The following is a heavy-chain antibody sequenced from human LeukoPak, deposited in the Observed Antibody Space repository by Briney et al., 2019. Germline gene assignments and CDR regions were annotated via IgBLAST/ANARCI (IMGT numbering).Heavy chain of an antibody. CDR3: ARVPDITARPCDT. CDR2: INRNGNT. J-gene: IGHJ5*02. Sequence: SETLSLTCAVYGGSFTGYYWSWIRQPPGKGLEWIGEINRNGNTNYNPSLKSRVTMSVDTSKKQFSLNLSSVTAADTGIYYCARVPDITARPCDTWGPGTLVIVSS. D-gene: IGHD1-1*01. CDR1: GGSFTGYY. V-gene: IGHV4-34*01.